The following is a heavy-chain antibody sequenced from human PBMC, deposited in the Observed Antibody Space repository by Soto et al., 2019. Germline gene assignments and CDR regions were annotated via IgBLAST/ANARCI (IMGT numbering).Heavy chain of an antibody. CDR3: AKGKASCCYYFDY. D-gene: IGHD2-15*01. CDR1: GFTFTNFA. Sequence: GGTLRLSCAASGFTFTNFAISWVCLAPGRGLERVSGISASGRDTYYADTVKDRFSVSRDNSKNTLYLQMNSLRAEDTSIYYCAKGKASCCYYFDYWGQGARVTVSS. CDR2: ISASGRDT. V-gene: IGHV3-23*01. J-gene: IGHJ4*02.